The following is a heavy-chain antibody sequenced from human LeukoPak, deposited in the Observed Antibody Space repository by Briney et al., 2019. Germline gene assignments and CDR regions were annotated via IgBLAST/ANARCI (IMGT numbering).Heavy chain of an antibody. Sequence: GGSLRLSCAASGFSFSSYDVQWVRQATGKGLEWVSSIGTAGDTYYAGSVKGRFTLSRENAKKSSYLQMNNLGAGDTAVYYCARGALGFDYWGQGTLVTVSS. CDR2: IGTAGDT. CDR3: ARGALGFDY. J-gene: IGHJ4*02. CDR1: GFSFSSYD. V-gene: IGHV3-13*04.